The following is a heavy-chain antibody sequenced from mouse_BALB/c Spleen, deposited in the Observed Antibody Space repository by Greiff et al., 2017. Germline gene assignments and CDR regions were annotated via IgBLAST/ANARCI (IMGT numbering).Heavy chain of an antibody. J-gene: IGHJ1*01. CDR2: INPYNDGT. D-gene: IGHD1-1*01. Sequence: EVQLQQSGPELVKPGASVKMSCKASGYTFTSYVMHWVKQKPGQGLEWIGYINPYNDGTKYNEKFKGKATLTSDKSSSTAYMELSSLTSEDSAVYYCAGRAVVAKTGYFDVWGAGTTVTVSS. V-gene: IGHV1-14*01. CDR1: GYTFTSYV. CDR3: AGRAVVAKTGYFDV.